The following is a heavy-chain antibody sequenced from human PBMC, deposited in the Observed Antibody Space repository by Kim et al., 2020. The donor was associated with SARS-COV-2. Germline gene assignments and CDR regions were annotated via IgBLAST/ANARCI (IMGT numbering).Heavy chain of an antibody. V-gene: IGHV3-7*03. CDR3: ARLVGVTRFDP. J-gene: IGHJ5*02. Sequence: KYYVDSVKGRFTISRDNAKNSLYLQMNSLRAEDTAVYYCARLVGVTRFDPWGQGTLVTVSS. D-gene: IGHD1-26*01. CDR2: K.